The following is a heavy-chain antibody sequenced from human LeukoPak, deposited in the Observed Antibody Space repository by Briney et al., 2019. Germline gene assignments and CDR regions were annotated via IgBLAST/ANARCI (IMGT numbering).Heavy chain of an antibody. CDR3: ARDNWVDC. Sequence: GGSLRLSCAASGFTFSSYAMNWVRQAPGKGLEWVSTSGSGGSPFYADSVKGRFTISRDNSRNTLYLQMSSLRVEDTAVYYCARDNWVDCWGQGTLVTVSS. CDR1: GFTFSSYA. V-gene: IGHV3-23*01. J-gene: IGHJ5*01. CDR2: SGSGGSP.